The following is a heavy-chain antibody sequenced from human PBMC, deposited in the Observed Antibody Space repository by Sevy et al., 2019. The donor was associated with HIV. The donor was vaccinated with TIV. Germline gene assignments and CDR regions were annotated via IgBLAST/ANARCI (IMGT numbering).Heavy chain of an antibody. Sequence: GGSLRLSCAASGFTFSSYAMSWVRQAPGKGLEWVSAISGSGGSTYYADSVKGRFTISRDNSKNTLYLEMNSLRAEDTAVYYCAKDPEYYAILTGYYPSFDYWGQGILVTVSS. CDR2: ISGSGGST. CDR1: GFTFSSYA. D-gene: IGHD3-9*01. V-gene: IGHV3-23*01. J-gene: IGHJ4*02. CDR3: AKDPEYYAILTGYYPSFDY.